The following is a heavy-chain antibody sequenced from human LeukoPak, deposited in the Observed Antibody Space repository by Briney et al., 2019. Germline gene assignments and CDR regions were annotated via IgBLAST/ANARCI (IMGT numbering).Heavy chain of an antibody. CDR1: GGSISSYY. CDR3: ARGEGYGEFQI. V-gene: IGHV4-59*01. CDR2: IYYSGST. J-gene: IGHJ4*02. Sequence: SETLSLTCTVSGGSISSYYWSWIRQPPGKGLEWIGYIYYSGSTNYNPSLKSRVTISVDTSKNQFSLKLSSVTAADTAVYYCARGEGYGEFQIWGQGTLVTASS. D-gene: IGHD3-10*01.